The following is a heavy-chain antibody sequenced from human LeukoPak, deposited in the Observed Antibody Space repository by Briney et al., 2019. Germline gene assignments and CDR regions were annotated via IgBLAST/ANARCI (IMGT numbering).Heavy chain of an antibody. CDR2: IRSETDGATT. V-gene: IGHV3-15*01. CDR1: GFTFSRYA. Sequence: GGSLRLSCSASGFTFSRYAMHWVRQAPGKGLQWVGHIRSETDGATTDYAAAVQGRFTISRDDSKKMLYLEMNSLKTEDTGLYYCTTDLNQRLKWFGNPLDHWGQGTPVTVSS. J-gene: IGHJ4*02. CDR3: TTDLNQRLKWFGNPLDH. D-gene: IGHD3-10*01.